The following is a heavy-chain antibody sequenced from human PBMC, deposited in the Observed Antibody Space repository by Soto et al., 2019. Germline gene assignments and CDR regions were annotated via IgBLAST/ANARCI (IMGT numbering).Heavy chain of an antibody. J-gene: IGHJ6*02. CDR2: IKQDGSEK. V-gene: IGHV3-7*01. Sequence: EEQWVESGGGLVQPGGSLRLSCAASGFTFRNYWMSWVRQAPGKGLEWVANIKQDGSEKNYKDSVKGRLTISRDNAKNSLSLQMNSLRAEDTAVYYCASLYYYDSSGYNEYYYYYGMDVWGQGTTVTVSS. CDR3: ASLYYYDSSGYNEYYYYYGMDV. D-gene: IGHD3-22*01. CDR1: GFTFRNYW.